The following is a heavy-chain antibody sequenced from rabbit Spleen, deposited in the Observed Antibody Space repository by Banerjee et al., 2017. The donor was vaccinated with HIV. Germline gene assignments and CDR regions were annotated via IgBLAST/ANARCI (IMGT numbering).Heavy chain of an antibody. Sequence: QEQLEESGGGLVKPEGSLTLTCKASGFSFSYTAVMCWVRQAPGKGLEWIACINIVTGKSVYASWAKGRFTMSRTSSTTVTLQMTSLTAADTATYFCARDLVAVIGWNFKLWGPGTLVTVS. CDR1: GFSFSYTAV. V-gene: IGHV1S45*01. J-gene: IGHJ4*01. D-gene: IGHD1-1*01. CDR2: INIVTGKS. CDR3: ARDLVAVIGWNFKL.